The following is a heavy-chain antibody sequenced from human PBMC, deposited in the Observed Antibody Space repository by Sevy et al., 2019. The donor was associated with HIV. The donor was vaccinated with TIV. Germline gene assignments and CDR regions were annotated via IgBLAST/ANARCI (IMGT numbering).Heavy chain of an antibody. CDR3: ERNLDYYASGPPDS. Sequence: GGSLRLSCAASGFTFSYYNMNWVRQAPGKGLEWVSSISIGSSYIFYVDSVKGRFTISRDNAKNSLFLQMNSLRAEDTAVYYCERNLDYYASGPPDSWGRGTLVTVSS. CDR2: ISIGSSYI. J-gene: IGHJ4*02. CDR1: GFTFSYYN. V-gene: IGHV3-21*01. D-gene: IGHD3-10*01.